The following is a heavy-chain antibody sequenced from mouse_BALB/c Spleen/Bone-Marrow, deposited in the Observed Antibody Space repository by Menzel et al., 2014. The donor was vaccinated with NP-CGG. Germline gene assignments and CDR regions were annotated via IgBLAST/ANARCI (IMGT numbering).Heavy chain of an antibody. J-gene: IGHJ4*01. D-gene: IGHD1-1*01. CDR3: ARHNYGYFAMDY. Sequence: EVQGVESGGDLVKPGGSLKLSCATSGFTFSNYDVSWVRQTPDKRLEWVAIISSGVSYTYYPDSVKGRFTISRDNAKNTLYLQMSSLKSEDTAMYFCARHNYGYFAMDYWGQGTSVTVSS. CDR2: ISSGVSYT. V-gene: IGHV5-6*01. CDR1: GFTFSNYD.